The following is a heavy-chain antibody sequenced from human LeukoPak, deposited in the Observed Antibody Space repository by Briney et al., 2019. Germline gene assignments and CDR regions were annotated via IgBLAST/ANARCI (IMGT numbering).Heavy chain of an antibody. CDR2: IYYSGST. Sequence: SETLSLTCTVSGGSISSSSYYWGWIRQPPGKGLEWIGSIYYSGSTYYNPSLKSRVTISVDTSKNQFSLKLSSVTAADTAVYYCASRRITMIVVAHDAFDIWGQGTMVTVSS. CDR1: GGSISSSSYY. J-gene: IGHJ3*02. CDR3: ASRRITMIVVAHDAFDI. V-gene: IGHV4-39*01. D-gene: IGHD3-22*01.